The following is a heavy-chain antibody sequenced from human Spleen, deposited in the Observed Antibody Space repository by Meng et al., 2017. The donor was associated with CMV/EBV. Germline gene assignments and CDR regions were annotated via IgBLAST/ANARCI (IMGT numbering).Heavy chain of an antibody. CDR1: GFTVSDYY. D-gene: IGHD4-11*01. CDR3: ARGAYTVTSFAEGRFDP. V-gene: IGHV3-11*01. CDR2: ISPSGSTR. J-gene: IGHJ5*02. Sequence: GESLKISCAASGFTVSDYYMRWIRQAPGQGLEWVSHISPSGSTRYYADSVKGRFTIPRDNADNSPYLQMSSLRAEDTATYYCARGAYTVTSFAEGRFDPWGQGSLVTVSS.